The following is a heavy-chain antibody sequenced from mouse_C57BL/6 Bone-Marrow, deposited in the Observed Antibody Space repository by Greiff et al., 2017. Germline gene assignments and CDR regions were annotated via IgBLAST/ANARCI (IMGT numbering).Heavy chain of an antibody. CDR3: ARGGDYGGYYFDY. D-gene: IGHD2-4*01. CDR2: FHPYNDDT. Sequence: QVQLQQSGAELVKPGASVKMSCKASGYTFTTYPIEWMKQNHGKSLEWIGNFHPYNDDTKYNAKFKGKATLTAEKSSSTVYLELSRLTYDDSAVYYIARGGDYGGYYFDYWGQGTTLTVSS. J-gene: IGHJ2*01. CDR1: GYTFTTYP. V-gene: IGHV1-47*01.